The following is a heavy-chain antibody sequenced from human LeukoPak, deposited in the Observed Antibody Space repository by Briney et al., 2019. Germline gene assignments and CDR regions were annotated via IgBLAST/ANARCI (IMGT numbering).Heavy chain of an antibody. J-gene: IGHJ4*02. D-gene: IGHD6-19*01. V-gene: IGHV3-48*01. CDR1: GFTFSSYE. Sequence: SGGSLRLSCAASGFTFSSYEMNWVRQAPGKGLEWVSYISSSSSTIYYADSVKGRFTISRDNAKNSLYLQMNSLRAEDTAVYYCARAGVVAGSGNYFDYWGQGTLVTVSS. CDR3: ARAGVVAGSGNYFDY. CDR2: ISSSSSTI.